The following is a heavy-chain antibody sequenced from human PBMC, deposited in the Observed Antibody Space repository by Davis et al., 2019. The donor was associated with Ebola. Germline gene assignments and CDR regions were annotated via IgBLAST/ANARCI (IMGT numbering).Heavy chain of an antibody. CDR1: GDSISSSSYY. D-gene: IGHD1-1*01. V-gene: IGHV4-39*01. CDR3: ARQTNNSPAGTFDY. J-gene: IGHJ4*01. CDR2: IYYSGST. Sequence: SETLSLTCTVSGDSISSSSYYWGWIRQPPGKGLEWIGSIYYSGSTYYNPSLKSRVTISVVTFKNQFSLKLSSVTAADTAVYYCARQTNNSPAGTFDYWGRGTLVTVSS.